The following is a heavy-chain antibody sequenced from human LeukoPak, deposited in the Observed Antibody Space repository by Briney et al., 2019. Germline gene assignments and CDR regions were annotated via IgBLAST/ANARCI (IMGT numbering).Heavy chain of an antibody. V-gene: IGHV3-48*03. D-gene: IGHD6-19*01. CDR3: ARARIAVAGHDAAGRALDI. CDR2: ISISGSIK. CDR1: GFTFDNSE. J-gene: IGHJ3*02. Sequence: GGSLRLSCAASGFTFDNSEMNWVRQAPGKGLEWVSYISISGSIKYYADSVKGRFAISRDNAKNSLYLQMNGLRAEDTAVYYCARARIAVAGHDAAGRALDIWGQGTMVTVSS.